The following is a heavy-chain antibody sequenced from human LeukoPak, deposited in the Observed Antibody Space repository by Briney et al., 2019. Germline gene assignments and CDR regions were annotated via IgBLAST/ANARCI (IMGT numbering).Heavy chain of an antibody. Sequence: ASVKVSCKAYGYTFTPYYMHWVRQAPGQGLEWMGIINPTSANTRYAQKFQGRVTMTRDTSTSTVYMELSSLTSEDTAAYYCARDQRGGRISWYSHFDFWGQGTLVTVSS. D-gene: IGHD6-13*01. J-gene: IGHJ4*02. CDR3: ARDQRGGRISWYSHFDF. CDR1: GYTFTPYY. V-gene: IGHV1-46*01. CDR2: INPTSANT.